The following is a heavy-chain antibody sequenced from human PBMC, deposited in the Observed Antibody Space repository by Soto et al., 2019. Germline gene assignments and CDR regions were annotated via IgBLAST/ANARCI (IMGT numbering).Heavy chain of an antibody. CDR3: ARDLLSYGYGMDV. V-gene: IGHV1-46*01. J-gene: IGHJ6*02. CDR1: GYTFPSYY. Sequence: ASVQVACKASGYTFPSYYMRWVRQAPGQGLEWMGIINPSGGSTSYAQKFQGRVTMTRDTSTSTVYMELSSLRSEDTAVYYCARDLLSYGYGMDVWGQGTTVTVSS. CDR2: INPSGGST. D-gene: IGHD5-18*01.